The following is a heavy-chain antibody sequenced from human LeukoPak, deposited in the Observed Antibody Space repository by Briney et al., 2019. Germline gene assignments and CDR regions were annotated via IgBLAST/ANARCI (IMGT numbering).Heavy chain of an antibody. CDR1: GGTFSSYA. V-gene: IGHV1-69*13. CDR2: IIPIFGTA. J-gene: IGHJ3*02. Sequence: SVNVSCKASGGTFSSYAISWVRQAPGQGLEWMGWIIPIFGTANYAQKFQGRVTITADESTSTAYMELSSLRSEDTAVYYCASDSYYDSSGYYIPDAFDIWGQGTMVTVSS. D-gene: IGHD3-22*01. CDR3: ASDSYYDSSGYYIPDAFDI.